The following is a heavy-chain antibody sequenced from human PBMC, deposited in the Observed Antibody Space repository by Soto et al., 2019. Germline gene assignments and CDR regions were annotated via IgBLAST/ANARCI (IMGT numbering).Heavy chain of an antibody. V-gene: IGHV4-39*01. CDR1: GDSISSATHY. CDR2: VYYSGST. D-gene: IGHD5-12*01. CDR3: ARVNYSGYAGWFDP. Sequence: SETLSLTCTVSGDSISSATHYWGWIRQPPGKGLEWIGSVYYSGSTYDNPSLKSRVTISVDTSKNQFSLKMTSVTAADTAVYYCARVNYSGYAGWFDPWGQGTLVTVSS. J-gene: IGHJ5*02.